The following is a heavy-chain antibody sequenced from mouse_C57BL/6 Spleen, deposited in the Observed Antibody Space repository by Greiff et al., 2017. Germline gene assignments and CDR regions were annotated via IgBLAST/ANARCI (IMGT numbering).Heavy chain of an antibody. CDR3: ARYYDYDGGYYYAMDY. D-gene: IGHD2-4*01. CDR1: GYAFSSSW. V-gene: IGHV1-82*01. J-gene: IGHJ4*01. Sequence: QVQLQQSGPELVKPGASVKISCKASGYAFSSSWMNWVKQRPGKGLEWIGRIYPGDGDTNYNGKFKGKATLTADKSSSTAYMQLSSLTSEDSVVYFCARYYDYDGGYYYAMDYWGQGTSVTVSS. CDR2: IYPGDGDT.